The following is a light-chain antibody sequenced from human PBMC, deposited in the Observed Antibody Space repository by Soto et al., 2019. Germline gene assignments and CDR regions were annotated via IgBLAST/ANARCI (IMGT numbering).Light chain of an antibody. J-gene: IGKJ5*01. CDR1: QSISVTY. CDR3: QQRSKWPLT. CDR2: TTS. V-gene: IGKV3D-20*02. Sequence: EIVLTQSPGTLSLSPGERATLSCRASQSISVTYLAWYQQKPGQAPRLLIYTTSIRATGIPDRFSGSGSGTDFTLTISRLEPEDFAVYYCQQRSKWPLTFGQGKRLESK.